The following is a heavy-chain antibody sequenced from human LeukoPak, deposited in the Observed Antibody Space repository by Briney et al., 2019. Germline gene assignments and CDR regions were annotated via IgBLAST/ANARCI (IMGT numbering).Heavy chain of an antibody. J-gene: IGHJ4*02. CDR2: ISYDGSNK. CDR1: GFTFSSYG. V-gene: IGHV3-30*18. D-gene: IGHD3-22*01. CDR3: AKDFETYYYDSSGLGY. Sequence: GGSLRLSCAASGFTFSSYGMHWVRQAPGKGLKWVAVISYDGSNKYYADSVKGRFTISRDNSKNTLYLQMNSLRAEDTAVYYCAKDFETYYYDSSGLGYWGQGTLVTVSS.